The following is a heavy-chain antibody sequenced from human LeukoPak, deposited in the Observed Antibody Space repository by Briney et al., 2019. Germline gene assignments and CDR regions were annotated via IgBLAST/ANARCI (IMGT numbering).Heavy chain of an antibody. Sequence: GGSLRLSCAASGFTFSTYSMHWVRQAPGEGLEYVSAITSNGDTTYYASSVRGRFTMSRDNSKKTLFLQMGSLRPEDMAVYYCARAYGSGNYFDYWGQGTLVTVSS. CDR2: ITSNGDTT. CDR1: GFTFSTYS. J-gene: IGHJ4*02. D-gene: IGHD3-10*01. V-gene: IGHV3-64*01. CDR3: ARAYGSGNYFDY.